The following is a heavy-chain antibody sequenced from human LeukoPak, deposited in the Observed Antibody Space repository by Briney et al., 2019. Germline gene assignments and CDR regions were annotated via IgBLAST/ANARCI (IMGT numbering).Heavy chain of an antibody. Sequence: PGGSLRLPCAASGFTFSSYAMSWVRQAPGKGLEWVSAISSSGGSTYYADSVKGRFTISRDNSKNTLYLQMNSLRAEDTAVYYCAKDSIYSRGSGWYRDAFDIWGQGTMVTVSS. J-gene: IGHJ3*02. CDR1: GFTFSSYA. V-gene: IGHV3-23*01. CDR3: AKDSIYSRGSGWYRDAFDI. D-gene: IGHD6-19*01. CDR2: ISSSGGST.